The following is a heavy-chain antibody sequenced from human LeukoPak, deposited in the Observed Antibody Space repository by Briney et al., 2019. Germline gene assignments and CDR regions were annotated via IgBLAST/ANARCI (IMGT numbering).Heavy chain of an antibody. V-gene: IGHV3-11*04. CDR3: ARDLNEYSSGWAPGY. CDR2: ISSSGSTI. J-gene: IGHJ4*02. Sequence: GGSLRLSCTVSGFTVSSNSMSWVRQAPGKGLEWVSYISSSGSTIYYADSVKGRFTISRDNAKNSLYLQMNSLRAEDTAVYYCARDLNEYSSGWAPGYWGQGTLVTVSS. CDR1: GFTVSSNS. D-gene: IGHD6-19*01.